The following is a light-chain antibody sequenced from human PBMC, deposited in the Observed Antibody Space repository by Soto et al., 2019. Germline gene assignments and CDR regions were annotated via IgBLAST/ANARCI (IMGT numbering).Light chain of an antibody. V-gene: IGKV3D-15*01. J-gene: IGKJ1*01. CDR2: GAS. Sequence: EIVITQSPATLFVSPGERATLSCRASQSVSSNLAWYKQKPGQAPRALIYGASTRATGIPARFSGSGSGTDFTLTISSLQSEDFAVDYCQQYNNWTRTFGQGTKVDIK. CDR3: QQYNNWTRT. CDR1: QSVSSN.